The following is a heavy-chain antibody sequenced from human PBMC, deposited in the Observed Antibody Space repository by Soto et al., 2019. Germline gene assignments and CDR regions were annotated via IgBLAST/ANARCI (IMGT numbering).Heavy chain of an antibody. CDR2: MWYDGLRQ. D-gene: IGHD2-15*01. V-gene: IGHV3-33*03. CDR1: GFTLNNYG. J-gene: IGHJ4*02. Sequence: SLRLSCVGSGFTLNNYGVHWVRQAPGKGLEWVALMWYDGLRQTYLDSVRGRFTVSRDSSTNTIYLQMNSLRVEDTGNYFCVKESTPPFFDSCGQRTPVTVSS. CDR3: VKESTPPFFDS.